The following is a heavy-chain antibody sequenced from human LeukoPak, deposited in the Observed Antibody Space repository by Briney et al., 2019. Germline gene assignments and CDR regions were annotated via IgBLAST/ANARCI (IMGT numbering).Heavy chain of an antibody. D-gene: IGHD2-15*01. CDR2: INPNSGGT. J-gene: IGHJ6*02. CDR1: GYTFTGYY. V-gene: IGHV1-2*02. Sequence: ASVKVSCKASGYTFTGYYMHWVRQAPGQGLEWMGWINPNSGGTNYVQKFQGRVTMTTDTSTSTVYMDLRNLRSDDTAVYYCARDLDIVVVAAALRHYGLDVWGQGTTVTVSS. CDR3: ARDLDIVVVAAALRHYGLDV.